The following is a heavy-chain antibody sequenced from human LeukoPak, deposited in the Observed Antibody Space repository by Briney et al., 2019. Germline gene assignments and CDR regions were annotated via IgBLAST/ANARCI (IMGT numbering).Heavy chain of an antibody. J-gene: IGHJ6*02. CDR3: ARVSEGFYYYYGMDV. Sequence: GASVKVSCKASGGTFSSYAISWVRQAPGQGLEWMGGIIPIFGTANYAQKFQGRVTITADESTSTAYMELSSLRSEDTAVYYCARVSEGFYYYYGMDVWGQGTTVTVSS. CDR1: GGTFSSYA. D-gene: IGHD2-8*01. CDR2: IIPIFGTA. V-gene: IGHV1-69*13.